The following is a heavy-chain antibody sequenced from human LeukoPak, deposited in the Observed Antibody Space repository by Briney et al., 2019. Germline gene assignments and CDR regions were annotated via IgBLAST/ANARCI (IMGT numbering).Heavy chain of an antibody. J-gene: IGHJ4*02. CDR2: VFHTGST. CDR1: GGFISRSSYY. CDR3: ARLSTAPDFDS. Sequence: SETLSLTCTVSGGFISRSSYYWTWLRQPPGKTLEGIGNVFHTGSTSYRPSLQSRVIVSVDTTKNQFSLKLTSVPAADTAVYYCARLSTAPDFDSWGQGILVTVSS. V-gene: IGHV4-39*01.